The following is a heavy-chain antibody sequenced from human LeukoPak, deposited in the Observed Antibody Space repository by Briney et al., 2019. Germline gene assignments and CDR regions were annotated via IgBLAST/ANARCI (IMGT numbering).Heavy chain of an antibody. V-gene: IGHV1-69*05. D-gene: IGHD5-18*01. CDR2: IIPIFGTA. CDR1: GGTFSSYA. Sequence: SVKVSCKASGGTFSSYAISWVRQAPGQGLEWMGGIIPIFGTANYAQKFQGRVTITTDESTSTAYLGLSSLRSEDTAEYDCARHPLYDSYGPKPRYRYFDLWGRGTLVTVSS. J-gene: IGHJ2*01. CDR3: ARHPLYDSYGPKPRYRYFDL.